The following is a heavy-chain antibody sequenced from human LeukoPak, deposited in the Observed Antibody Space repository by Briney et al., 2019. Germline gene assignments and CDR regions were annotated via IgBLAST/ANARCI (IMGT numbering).Heavy chain of an antibody. Sequence: ASVKVSCKASGYTFTSYYMHWVRQAPGQGLEWMGIINPSGGSTSYAQKLQGRVTMTRDTSTSTVYMELSSLRSEDTAVYYCARGDIVVVPAANLDYWGQGTLVTVSS. CDR2: INPSGGST. CDR3: ARGDIVVVPAANLDY. D-gene: IGHD2-2*01. V-gene: IGHV1-46*01. CDR1: GYTFTSYY. J-gene: IGHJ4*02.